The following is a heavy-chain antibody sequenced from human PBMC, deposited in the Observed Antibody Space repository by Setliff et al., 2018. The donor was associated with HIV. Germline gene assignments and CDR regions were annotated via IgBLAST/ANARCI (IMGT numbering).Heavy chain of an antibody. V-gene: IGHV4-39*01. CDR2: IYYSGTT. Sequence: SETLSLTCTLAGGSISGSNYVWGWIRQSPGKGLEWIGSIYYSGTTYYNPSLKSRVTVSTDTSKNQFSLEMTSMTAADTAVYYCVRTGSSTSWGVYHYYYMDIWGKGTTVTVS. J-gene: IGHJ6*03. CDR3: VRTGSSTSWGVYHYYYMDI. CDR1: GGSISGSNYV. D-gene: IGHD3-10*01.